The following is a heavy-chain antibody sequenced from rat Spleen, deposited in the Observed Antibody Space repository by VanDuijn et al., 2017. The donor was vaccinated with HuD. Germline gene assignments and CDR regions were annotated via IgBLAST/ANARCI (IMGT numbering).Heavy chain of an antibody. V-gene: IGHV5-29*01. J-gene: IGHJ1*01. CDR3: ARHRANWGGYFDF. CDR1: GFTFSDYY. Sequence: EVQLVESDGGLVQPGRSLKLSCAASGFTFSDYYMAWVRQAPTKGLEWVATISYDGSSTYYRDSVKGRFTISRDNAKSTLYLQMDSLRSEDTATYYCARHRANWGGYFDFWGPGTMVTVSS. CDR2: ISYDGSST. D-gene: IGHD5-1*01.